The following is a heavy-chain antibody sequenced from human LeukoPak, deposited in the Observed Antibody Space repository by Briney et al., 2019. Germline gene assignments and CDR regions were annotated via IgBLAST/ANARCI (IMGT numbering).Heavy chain of an antibody. D-gene: IGHD6-6*01. CDR2: INRSGGT. CDR1: GGSVSDYD. J-gene: IGHJ4*02. V-gene: IGHV4-34*01. CDR3: ARAISIAARLQTIFDY. Sequence: SETLSLTCAVYGGSVSDYDWSWVRQAPGKGLEWIWEINRSGGTYYDASLKRRVTISVDTSKNQFSLNLTPVTAADTAVYYCARAISIAARLQTIFDYWGQGTLVSVS.